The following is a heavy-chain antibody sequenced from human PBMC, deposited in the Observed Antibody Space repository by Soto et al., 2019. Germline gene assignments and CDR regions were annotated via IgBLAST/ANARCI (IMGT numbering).Heavy chain of an antibody. CDR3: ARWGCSGSNCNLNQRSFDL. D-gene: IGHD2-15*01. CDR1: GFIFNEYG. V-gene: IGHV3-33*03. J-gene: IGHJ4*02. CDR2: IWYDGSNK. Sequence: QVQLVESGGGVVQPGRSLRLSCAASGFIFNEYGMHWVRQAPGKGLEWVAVIWYDGSNKYYADSVKGRFTFSRDNSKNTMSVQMNSLRVEYTAVYYCARWGCSGSNCNLNQRSFDLWGQGTLVTVSS.